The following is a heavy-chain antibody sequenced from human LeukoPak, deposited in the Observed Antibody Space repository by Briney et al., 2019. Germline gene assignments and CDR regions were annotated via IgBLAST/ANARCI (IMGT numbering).Heavy chain of an antibody. CDR1: GFTVSSDY. Sequence: GGSLRLSCAASGFTVSSDYMSWVRQAPGKGLEWVALIYSGGNTNNVDSVKGRFTISRDNSENMLYLQLNSLRAEDTAVYYCARDQRWRQPPSDWGRGTLVIVSS. D-gene: IGHD5-24*01. CDR2: IYSGGNT. CDR3: ARDQRWRQPPSD. J-gene: IGHJ4*02. V-gene: IGHV3-53*01.